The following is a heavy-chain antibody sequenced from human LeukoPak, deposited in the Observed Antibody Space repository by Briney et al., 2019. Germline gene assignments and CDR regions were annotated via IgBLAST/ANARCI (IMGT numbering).Heavy chain of an antibody. V-gene: IGHV7-4-1*02. CDR1: GYTFTSYD. CDR2: INTNTGNP. CDR3: ARGFSGSYKTFDY. D-gene: IGHD1-26*01. J-gene: IGHJ4*02. Sequence: GASAKVSCKASGYTFTSYDINWVRQAPGQGLEWMGWINTNTGNPTYAQGFTGRFVFSLDTSVSTAYLQISSLKAEDTAVYYCARGFSGSYKTFDYWGQGTLVTVSS.